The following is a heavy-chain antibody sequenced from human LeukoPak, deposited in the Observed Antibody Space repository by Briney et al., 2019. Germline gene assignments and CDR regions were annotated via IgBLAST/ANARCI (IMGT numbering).Heavy chain of an antibody. CDR3: ANLMRGYSGYADY. CDR1: GYTFTGHY. D-gene: IGHD5-12*01. V-gene: IGHV1-2*02. CDR2: INPNSGGT. Sequence: ASVKVSCKASGYTFTGHYIHWVRQAPGQGLEWMGWINPNSGGTNYAQKFQGRVTMTRDTSISTAYMELSRLRSDDTAVYYCANLMRGYSGYADYWGQGTLVTVSS. J-gene: IGHJ4*02.